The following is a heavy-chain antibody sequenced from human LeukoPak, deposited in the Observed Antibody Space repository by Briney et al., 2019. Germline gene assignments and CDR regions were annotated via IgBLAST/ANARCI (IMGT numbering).Heavy chain of an antibody. Sequence: SETLSLTCSVSGDSVRNDFYYWGWIRQPPGKGLEWVACLSHAGNTWYNPSLESRLSIFVDTSKNQFSLKFSSVTAADTALYWCARHNAPRRVGFDFWGQGILVTVSS. J-gene: IGHJ4*02. V-gene: IGHV4-39*01. CDR1: GDSVRNDFYY. D-gene: IGHD2-2*01. CDR2: LSHAGNT. CDR3: ARHNAPRRVGFDF.